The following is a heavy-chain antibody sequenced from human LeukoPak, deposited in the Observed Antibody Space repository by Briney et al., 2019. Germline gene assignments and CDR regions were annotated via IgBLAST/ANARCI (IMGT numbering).Heavy chain of an antibody. Sequence: ASVKVSCKASGYTFTSYGINWVRQAPGQGLEWMGWISGYNGNTNYEQNFQGRVTMTTDTSTSTAYMELRSLRSDDTAVYYCARFNLRWLDGTNYFDYWGQGTLVTVSS. V-gene: IGHV1-18*01. CDR2: ISGYNGNT. D-gene: IGHD6-19*01. CDR1: GYTFTSYG. J-gene: IGHJ4*02. CDR3: ARFNLRWLDGTNYFDY.